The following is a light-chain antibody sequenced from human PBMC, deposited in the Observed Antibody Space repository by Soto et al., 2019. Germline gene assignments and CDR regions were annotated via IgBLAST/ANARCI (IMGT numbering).Light chain of an antibody. CDR3: QQYGRSVIT. CDR1: QSVSSSY. J-gene: IGKJ3*01. V-gene: IGKV3-20*01. Sequence: EFELTQSPGTLSLSPGERATLSCRASQSVSSSYLAWYQQKPGQAPRLLIYDASSRATGIPDRFSGSGSGTDFTLTISRLEPEDFAVYYCQQYGRSVITFGPGTKVDVK. CDR2: DAS.